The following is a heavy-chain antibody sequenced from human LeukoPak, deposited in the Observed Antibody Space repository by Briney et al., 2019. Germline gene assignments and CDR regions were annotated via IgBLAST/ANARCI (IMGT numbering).Heavy chain of an antibody. J-gene: IGHJ4*02. CDR3: TTPHQAADFGFDS. CDR1: TFTFNNAW. Sequence: GGSLRLSCAASTFTFNNAWINWVRQAPGKGLEWVGRIKSNSDGGIADYATPVKGRFTISRDDSKTTVYLQMNSLKAEDTAVYYCTTPHQAADFGFDSWGQGTLVTVSS. CDR2: IKSNSDGGIA. V-gene: IGHV3-15*07. D-gene: IGHD4-17*01.